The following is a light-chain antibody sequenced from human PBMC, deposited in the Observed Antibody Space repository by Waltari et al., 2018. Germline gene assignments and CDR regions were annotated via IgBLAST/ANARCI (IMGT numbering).Light chain of an antibody. J-gene: IGLJ2*01. V-gene: IGLV1-51*02. CDR3: GTWDNTLSAV. Sequence: QSVLTQPPSVSAAPGQKVPISCSGSAYNIGYSYVSWYQQFPGAAPKVLIYGNDKRTTGIPDRFSGSKSGTSATLDITGLQTGDEADYYCGTWDNTLSAVFGGGTKVTVL. CDR1: AYNIGYSY. CDR2: GND.